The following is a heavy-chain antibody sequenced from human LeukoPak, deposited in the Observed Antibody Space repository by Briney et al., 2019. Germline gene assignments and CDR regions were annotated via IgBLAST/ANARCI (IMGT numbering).Heavy chain of an antibody. Sequence: SVKVSRKASGGTFSSYAISWVRQAPGQGLEWMGGIIPIFGTANYAQKFQGRVTITADESTSTAYMELSSLRSEDTAVYYCARDPGIAAAGTRYFDYWGQGTLVTVSS. J-gene: IGHJ4*02. D-gene: IGHD6-13*01. CDR3: ARDPGIAAAGTRYFDY. V-gene: IGHV1-69*13. CDR2: IIPIFGTA. CDR1: GGTFSSYA.